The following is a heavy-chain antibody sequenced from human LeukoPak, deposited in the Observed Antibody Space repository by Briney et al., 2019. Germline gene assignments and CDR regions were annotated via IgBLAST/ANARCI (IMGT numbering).Heavy chain of an antibody. V-gene: IGHV1-2*02. CDR3: ARGALGRGSYYREGGY. D-gene: IGHD1-26*01. J-gene: IGHJ4*02. CDR2: INPNSGGT. CDR1: GYTFTGYY. Sequence: GASVKVSCKASGYTFTGYYMHWVRQAPGQGLEWMGWINPNSGGTNYAQKFQGRVTMTRDTSISTAYMELSRLRSDDTAVYYCARGALGRGSYYREGGYWGQGTLVTVSS.